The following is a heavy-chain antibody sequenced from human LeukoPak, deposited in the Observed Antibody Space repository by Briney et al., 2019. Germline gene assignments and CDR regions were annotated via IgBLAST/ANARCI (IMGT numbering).Heavy chain of an antibody. CDR3: ARDSETTGEVKFDP. Sequence: SETLSLTCTVSGGSISRSYWSWMRQPAGKGPEWIGRIYGSGTITYNPSLESRVTMSVDTSKNQFSLKLRSVTAADTAVYYCARDSETTGEVKFDPWGQGILVTVSS. CDR2: IYGSGTI. CDR1: GGSISRSY. J-gene: IGHJ5*02. D-gene: IGHD4-17*01. V-gene: IGHV4-4*07.